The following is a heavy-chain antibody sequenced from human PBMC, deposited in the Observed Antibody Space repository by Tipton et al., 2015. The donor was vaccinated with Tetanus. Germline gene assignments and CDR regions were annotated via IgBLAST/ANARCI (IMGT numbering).Heavy chain of an antibody. CDR2: INDSGST. CDR3: ARWETVTTKIHY. D-gene: IGHD4-17*01. CDR1: GGSFSGYY. V-gene: IGHV4-34*01. Sequence: TLSLTCAVYGGSFSGYYWNWIRQPPGKGLEWIGEINDSGSTSYNPSLKSRVTISVDTSKNQFSLTLSSGTAADTAVYYCARWETVTTKIHYWGQGTLVTVSS. J-gene: IGHJ4*02.